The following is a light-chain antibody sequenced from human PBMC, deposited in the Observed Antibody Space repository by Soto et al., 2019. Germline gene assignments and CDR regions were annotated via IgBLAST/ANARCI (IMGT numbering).Light chain of an antibody. J-gene: IGKJ1*01. V-gene: IGKV3-20*01. CDR1: QSVSSNY. Sequence: EIVLTQSPGTLSLSPGEKATLSCRASQSVSSNYLAWYQQKPGQAPRPLIYGASSRAIGIPDRFSGSGSGTDFTLTISRLEPEDFEVYYCQQYGSLPWTFGQGTKV. CDR2: GAS. CDR3: QQYGSLPWT.